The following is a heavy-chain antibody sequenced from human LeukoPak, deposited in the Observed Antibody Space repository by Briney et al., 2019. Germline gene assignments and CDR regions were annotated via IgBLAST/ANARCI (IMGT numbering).Heavy chain of an antibody. J-gene: IGHJ4*02. CDR1: GGTFSSYA. Sequence: GASVKVSCKASGGTFSSYAISWVRQAPGQGLEWMGGIIPIFGTANYAQKLQGRVTMTTDTSTSTAYMELRSLRSDDTAVYYCARSMRVQLVPSGSLSHWGQGTLVTVSS. D-gene: IGHD1-26*01. CDR2: IIPIFGTA. CDR3: ARSMRVQLVPSGSLSH. V-gene: IGHV1-69*05.